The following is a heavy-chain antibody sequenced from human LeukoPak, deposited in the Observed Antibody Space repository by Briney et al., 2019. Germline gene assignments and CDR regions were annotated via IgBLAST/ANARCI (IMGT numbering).Heavy chain of an antibody. Sequence: ASVTVSCKASGYTFTSYGISWVRQAHGEGLGWMGSISAYNGNTNDAKKLQGRVTMTTDTSTSTAYMELRSLRSDDTAVYYCARDSHSNTAMVTESLYSYPYGLDVWGPVTTVTVSS. D-gene: IGHD5-18*01. CDR3: ARDSHSNTAMVTESLYSYPYGLDV. V-gene: IGHV1-18*01. J-gene: IGHJ6*02. CDR2: ISAYNGNT. CDR1: GYTFTSYG.